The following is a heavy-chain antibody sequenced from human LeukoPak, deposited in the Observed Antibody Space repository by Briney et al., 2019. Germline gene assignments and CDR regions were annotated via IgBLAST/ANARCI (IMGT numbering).Heavy chain of an antibody. V-gene: IGHV1-24*01. CDR1: GYTFTGYY. CDR3: ARDGGERGTTGWRYYYYYYMDV. CDR2: FDPEDGET. J-gene: IGHJ6*03. D-gene: IGHD1-1*01. Sequence: GASVKVSCKASGYTFTGYYMHWVRQAPGKGLEWMGGFDPEDGETIYAQKFQGRVTMTEDTSTDTAYMELSSLRSEDTAMYYCARDGGERGTTGWRYYYYYYMDVWGKGTTVTVSS.